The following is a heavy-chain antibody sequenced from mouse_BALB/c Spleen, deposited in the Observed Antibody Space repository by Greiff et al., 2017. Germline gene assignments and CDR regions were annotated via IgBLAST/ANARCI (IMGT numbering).Heavy chain of an antibody. CDR1: GFTFSSYA. CDR3: AREGGNYPYARDY. Sequence: EVMLVESGGGLVKPGGSLKLSCAASGFTFSSYAMSWVRQTPEKRLEWVASISSGGSTYYPDSVKGRFTISRDNARNILYLQMSSLRSEDTAMYYCAREGGNYPYARDYWGQGTSVTVSS. D-gene: IGHD2-1*01. V-gene: IGHV5-6-5*01. J-gene: IGHJ4*01. CDR2: ISSGGST.